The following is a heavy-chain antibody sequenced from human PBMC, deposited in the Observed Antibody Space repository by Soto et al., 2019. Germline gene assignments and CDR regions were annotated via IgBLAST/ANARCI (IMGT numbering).Heavy chain of an antibody. Sequence: EVQLLESGGGLVQPGGSLRVSCTASGFTFSDYAMTWVRQAPGKGLEWVSVISGRGGSTYYADSVKGRFTISRDNSKKTLFVQRVRLRAEDTAVYYCAKGGEAVARPLFDYWGQATLVTVSS. V-gene: IGHV3-23*01. J-gene: IGHJ4*02. D-gene: IGHD6-19*01. CDR1: GFTFSDYA. CDR2: ISGRGGST. CDR3: AKGGEAVARPLFDY.